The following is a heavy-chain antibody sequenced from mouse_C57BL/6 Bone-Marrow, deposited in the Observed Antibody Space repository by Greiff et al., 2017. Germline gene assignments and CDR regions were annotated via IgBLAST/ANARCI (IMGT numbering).Heavy chain of an antibody. J-gene: IGHJ2*01. CDR1: GFTFSSYG. Sequence: EVQLVEPGGDLVKPGGSLKLSCAASGFTFSSYGMSWVRQTPDKRLEWVATISSGGSYPYYPDSVKGRFTISRDNAKNTLYLQMSSLKSEDTAMYYCARRSYYDYDGAGYWGQGTTLTVSS. CDR3: ARRSYYDYDGAGY. D-gene: IGHD2-4*01. V-gene: IGHV5-6*01. CDR2: ISSGGSYP.